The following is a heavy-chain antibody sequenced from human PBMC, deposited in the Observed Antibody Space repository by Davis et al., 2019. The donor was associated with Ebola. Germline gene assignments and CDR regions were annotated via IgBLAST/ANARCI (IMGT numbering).Heavy chain of an antibody. D-gene: IGHD3-22*01. Sequence: PSETLSLTCAVYGESFSAYYWNWIRQSPGKGLEWIGEIHQSGSTNYNPSLKSRGTMSMDSSKNQFSLKLNSLTAADTAVYYCARASGYYDSSSYHWYFDLWGRGTLVTVSS. V-gene: IGHV4-34*01. CDR2: IHQSGST. J-gene: IGHJ2*01. CDR3: ARASGYYDSSSYHWYFDL. CDR1: GESFSAYY.